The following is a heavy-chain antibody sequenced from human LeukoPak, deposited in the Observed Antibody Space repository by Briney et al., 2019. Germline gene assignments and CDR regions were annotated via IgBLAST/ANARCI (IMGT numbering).Heavy chain of an antibody. V-gene: IGHV4-4*09. D-gene: IGHD3-22*01. CDR3: ARGLRDEERHYGYYYMDV. CDR2: FYTSANT. CDR1: GDSVSGYY. J-gene: IGHJ6*03. Sequence: SDTLSLTCTVSGDSVSGYYGSWIRQPPGKGLEWIGYFYTSANTNYNPSLKSRVTMSVDTSKNQFSLKLTSVTAADTAVYYCARGLRDEERHYGYYYMDVWGKGTTVTVSS.